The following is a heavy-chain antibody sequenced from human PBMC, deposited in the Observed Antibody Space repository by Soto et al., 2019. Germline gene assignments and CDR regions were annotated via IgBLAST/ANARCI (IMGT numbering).Heavy chain of an antibody. CDR3: ARHGYIVVVVAAEGDPPNWFDP. CDR2: IYYSGST. D-gene: IGHD2-15*01. CDR1: GGSISSGGYY. Sequence: PSETLSLTCTVSGGSISSGGYYWSWIRQHPGKGLEWIGYIYYSGSTYYNPSLKSRVTISVDTSKNQFSLKLSSVTAADTAVYYCARHGYIVVVVAAEGDPPNWFDPWGQGTLVTVSS. V-gene: IGHV4-31*03. J-gene: IGHJ5*02.